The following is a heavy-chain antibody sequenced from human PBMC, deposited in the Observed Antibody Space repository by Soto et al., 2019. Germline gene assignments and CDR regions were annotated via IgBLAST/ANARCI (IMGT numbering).Heavy chain of an antibody. CDR2: INPNSGGT. J-gene: IGHJ5*02. CDR1: GYTFTGYY. CDR3: ASLNVGRSTRHAIPGWFDP. Sequence: ASVKVSCKASGYTFTGYYMHWVRQAPGQGLEWMGWINPNSGGTNYAQKFQGRVTMTRDTSISTAYMELSRLRSDDTAVYYCASLNVGRSTRHAIPGWFDPWGQGTLVTVSS. V-gene: IGHV1-2*02. D-gene: IGHD2-2*01.